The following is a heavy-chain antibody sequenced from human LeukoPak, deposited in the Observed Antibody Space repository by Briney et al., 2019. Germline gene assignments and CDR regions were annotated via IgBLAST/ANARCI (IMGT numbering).Heavy chain of an antibody. V-gene: IGHV3-23*01. CDR2: ISGSGGST. Sequence: GGSLRLSCAASGFTFSSYAMSWVRQAPGEGLEWVSAISGSGGSTYYADSVKGRFTISRDNSKHTLYLQMNRLRAEDTAVYYCAKDPNSQYFDYWGQGTLVTVSS. CDR3: AKDPNSQYFDY. D-gene: IGHD2/OR15-2a*01. J-gene: IGHJ4*02. CDR1: GFTFSSYA.